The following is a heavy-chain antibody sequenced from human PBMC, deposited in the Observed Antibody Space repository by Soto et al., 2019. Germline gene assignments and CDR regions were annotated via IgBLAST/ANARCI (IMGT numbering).Heavy chain of an antibody. Sequence: AGGSLRLSCAASGFTFSSYAMSWVRQAPGKGLEWVSAISGSGGSTYYADSVKGRFTISRDNSKNTLYLQMNSLRAEDTAVYYCAKIPHSSSWYLDALEIRGQGTMGTGSS. V-gene: IGHV3-23*01. CDR3: AKIPHSSSWYLDALEI. CDR2: ISGSGGST. D-gene: IGHD6-13*01. CDR1: GFTFSSYA. J-gene: IGHJ3*02.